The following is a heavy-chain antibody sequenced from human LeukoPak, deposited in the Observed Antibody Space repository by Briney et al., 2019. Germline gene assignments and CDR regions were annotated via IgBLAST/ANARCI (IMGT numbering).Heavy chain of an antibody. CDR2: ISDSGDYT. V-gene: IGHV3-23*01. CDR1: GFTISSYA. J-gene: IGHJ4*02. Sequence: GGSLTLSCAGSGFTISSYAMSWIRQAPGQGPEWVSVISDSGDYTSYADSVKGRFTISRDNSKNTLYLQMNSLRAEDTAVYYCAKGPTRKYYGPGSQLVYWGQGTLVTVSS. D-gene: IGHD3-10*01. CDR3: AKGPTRKYYGPGSQLVY.